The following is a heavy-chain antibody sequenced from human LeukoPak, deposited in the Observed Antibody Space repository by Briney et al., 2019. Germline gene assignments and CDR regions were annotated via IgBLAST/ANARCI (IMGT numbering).Heavy chain of an antibody. CDR1: GFTFSSYS. Sequence: MSGGSLRLSCAASGFTFSSYSMNWVRQAPGKGLEWVSSISRSSDYTYYADSVKGRFTISRDNAKNSLYLQMNSLRAEDTAVYYCAVAGLSYWYFDLRGRGTLVTVSS. V-gene: IGHV3-21*01. D-gene: IGHD6-19*01. CDR3: AVAGLSYWYFDL. J-gene: IGHJ2*01. CDR2: ISRSSDYT.